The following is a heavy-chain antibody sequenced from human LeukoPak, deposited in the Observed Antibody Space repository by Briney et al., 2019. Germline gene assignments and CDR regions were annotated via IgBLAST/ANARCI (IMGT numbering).Heavy chain of an antibody. CDR2: ISYDGSNK. V-gene: IGHV3-30*04. CDR3: AREVRRILLWFGELYS. D-gene: IGHD3-10*01. Sequence: GGSLRLSCAASGFTFSSYAMHWFRQAPGKGLEWLAVISYDGSNKYYADSVKGRFTISRDNSKNTLYLQMNSLRAEDTAVYYCAREVRRILLWFGELYSWGQGTLVTVSS. J-gene: IGHJ5*02. CDR1: GFTFSSYA.